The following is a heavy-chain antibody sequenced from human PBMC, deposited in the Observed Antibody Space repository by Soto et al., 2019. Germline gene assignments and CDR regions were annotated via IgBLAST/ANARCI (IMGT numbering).Heavy chain of an antibody. CDR2: ISYSGIT. CDR3: ARGGRTAWIDFWSGYRAFDI. V-gene: IGHV4-31*03. D-gene: IGHD3-3*01. J-gene: IGHJ3*02. CDR1: GDSIRNGDYY. Sequence: SETLSLTCTVSGDSIRNGDYYWSWLRQHQGQGLEWIGYISYSGITYYNPSLKSRVTISVDTSKNQLSLKLSSVTAADTAVYYCARGGRTAWIDFWSGYRAFDIWGQGTMVTVSS.